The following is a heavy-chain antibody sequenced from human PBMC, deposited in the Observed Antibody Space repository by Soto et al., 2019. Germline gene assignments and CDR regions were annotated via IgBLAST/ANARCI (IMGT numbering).Heavy chain of an antibody. Sequence: GGSLRLSCAASGFTFSSYGMHWVRQAPGKGLEWVSVIWCGGSSKYYADSVKGRFTISRDNSKNTLYLQMNSLRAEDTAVYYCAKKPLRFLEWLHYYFDYWGQGTLVTVSS. CDR2: IWCGGSSK. J-gene: IGHJ4*02. CDR3: AKKPLRFLEWLHYYFDY. D-gene: IGHD3-3*01. CDR1: GFTFSSYG. V-gene: IGHV3-33*06.